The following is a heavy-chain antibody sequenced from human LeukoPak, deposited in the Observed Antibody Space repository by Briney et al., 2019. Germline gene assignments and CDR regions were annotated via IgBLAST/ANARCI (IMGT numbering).Heavy chain of an antibody. D-gene: IGHD2-15*01. Sequence: GGSLRLSCAASGFTFSNYYMSWIRQAPGKGLEWVSYISSSGSTIYYADSVKGRFTISRDNAKNSLYLQMNSLRAEDTAVYYCAREVCSGGRCYSGHGMDVWGQGTTVTVSS. CDR1: GFTFSNYY. V-gene: IGHV3-11*01. CDR2: ISSSGSTI. CDR3: AREVCSGGRCYSGHGMDV. J-gene: IGHJ6*02.